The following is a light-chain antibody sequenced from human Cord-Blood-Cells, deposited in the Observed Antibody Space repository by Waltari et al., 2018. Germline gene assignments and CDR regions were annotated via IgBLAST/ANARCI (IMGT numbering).Light chain of an antibody. CDR3: QQSYSTPLT. V-gene: IGKV1-39*01. CDR2: AAS. J-gene: IGKJ3*01. Sequence: DIQMTQSPSSLSASVGDRVTITCRASQSISSYLNWYQQKPGKAPKLLIYAASSLHSGVPSRFSGSGSRTDFTLTISSLQPEDFATYYCQQSYSTPLTFGPGTKVDIK. CDR1: QSISSY.